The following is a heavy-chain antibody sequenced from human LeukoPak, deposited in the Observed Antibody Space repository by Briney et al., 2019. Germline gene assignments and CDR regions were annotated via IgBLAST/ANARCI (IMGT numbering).Heavy chain of an antibody. CDR3: AKERTNTEDYYDF. V-gene: IGHV3-30*18. Sequence: GRSLRLSCAASGFTFSNYGIHWVRQAPGKGLEWVAVISYDGNKKHYADSVKGRFTISRDNSKNTLYIQMNSLRAEDTAVYYCAKERTNTEDYYDFWGQGTLVTVSS. CDR1: GFTFSNYG. CDR2: ISYDGNKK. D-gene: IGHD2-8*01. J-gene: IGHJ4*02.